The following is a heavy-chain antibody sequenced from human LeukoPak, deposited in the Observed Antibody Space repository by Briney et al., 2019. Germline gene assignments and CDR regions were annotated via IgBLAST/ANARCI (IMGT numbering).Heavy chain of an antibody. J-gene: IGHJ4*02. CDR2: IYYSGST. CDR3: ASRLVGATVDY. Sequence: SETLSLTCTVSGGSISSSSYDWGWIRQPPGKGLEWIGSIYYSGSTYYNPSLKSRVTISVDTSKNQFSLKLSSVTAADTAVYYCASRLVGATVDYWGQGTLVTVSS. CDR1: GGSISSSSYD. D-gene: IGHD1-26*01. V-gene: IGHV4-39*01.